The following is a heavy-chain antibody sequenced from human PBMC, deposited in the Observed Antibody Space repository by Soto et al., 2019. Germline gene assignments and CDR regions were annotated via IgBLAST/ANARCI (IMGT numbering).Heavy chain of an antibody. CDR1: GGSISSYY. Sequence: PSETLSLTCTVSGGSISSYYWSWIRQPPGKGLEWIGYIYYSGSTNYNPSLKSRVNISVDTSKNQFSLKLGSVTAADTAVYYCARLGSQGSSYFDYWGQGTLVTVSS. CDR3: ARLGSQGSSYFDY. CDR2: IYYSGST. J-gene: IGHJ4*02. V-gene: IGHV4-59*08. D-gene: IGHD2-15*01.